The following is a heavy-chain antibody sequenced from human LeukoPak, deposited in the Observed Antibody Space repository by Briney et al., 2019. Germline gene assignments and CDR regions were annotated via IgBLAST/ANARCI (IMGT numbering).Heavy chain of an antibody. Sequence: PSETLSLTCAVYGGSFSGYYWSWIRQPPGKGLEWIGEINHSGSTNYNPSLKSRVTISVDPSKKQFYLKLSSVTAADTAVYYCARTETGYSSGWWSPNPSNWFDPWGQRTLVTVSS. CDR3: ARTETGYSSGWWSPNPSNWFDP. D-gene: IGHD6-19*01. V-gene: IGHV4-34*01. CDR1: GGSFSGYY. J-gene: IGHJ5*02. CDR2: INHSGST.